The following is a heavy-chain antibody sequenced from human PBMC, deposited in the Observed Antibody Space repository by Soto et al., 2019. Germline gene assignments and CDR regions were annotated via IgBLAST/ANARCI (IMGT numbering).Heavy chain of an antibody. CDR3: ARTLIDNWDRGYYFDY. CDR2: IDWDDDK. D-gene: IGHD3-10*01. V-gene: IGHV2-70*11. CDR1: GFSLSTSGMC. J-gene: IGHJ4*02. Sequence: SGPTLVNPTQTLTLTCTFSGFSLSTSGMCVSWIRQPPGKALEWLARIDWDDDKYYSTSLKTRLTISKDTSKNQVVLTMTNMDPVDTATYYCARTLIDNWDRGYYFDYWGQGTLVTVSS.